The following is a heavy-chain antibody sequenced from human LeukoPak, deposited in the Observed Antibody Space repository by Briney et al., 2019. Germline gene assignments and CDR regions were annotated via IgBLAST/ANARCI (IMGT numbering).Heavy chain of an antibody. Sequence: GESLKISCKGSGYSFTSYWIGWVRQMPGKGLEWMGIIYPGDSDTRYSPSFQGQVTISADKSISTAYLQWSSLKASDTAMYYCARGPPPYYYDSSGYSRAFDIWGQGTMVTASS. CDR3: ARGPPPYYYDSSGYSRAFDI. V-gene: IGHV5-51*01. CDR1: GYSFTSYW. D-gene: IGHD3-22*01. CDR2: IYPGDSDT. J-gene: IGHJ3*02.